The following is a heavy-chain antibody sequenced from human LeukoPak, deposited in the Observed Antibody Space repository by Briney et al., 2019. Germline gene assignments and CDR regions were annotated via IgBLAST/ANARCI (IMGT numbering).Heavy chain of an antibody. CDR3: ARAACSSTSCVNYYYGMDV. CDR1: GSTFSSYA. V-gene: IGHV3-30*04. CDR2: ISYDGSNK. D-gene: IGHD2-2*01. Sequence: GGSLRLSCAASGSTFSSYAMHWVRQPPGKGLEWVAVISYDGSNKYYADSVQGRFTISRDNSKNPLYLQMNSLRAEDTAVYYCARAACSSTSCVNYYYGMDVWGKGTTVTVSS. J-gene: IGHJ6*04.